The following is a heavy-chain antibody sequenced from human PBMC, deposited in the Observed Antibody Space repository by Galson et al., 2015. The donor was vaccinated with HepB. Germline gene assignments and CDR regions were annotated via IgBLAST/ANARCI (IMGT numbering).Heavy chain of an antibody. J-gene: IGHJ5*02. Sequence: SLRLSCAASGFTFSSYAMSWVRQAPGKGLEWVSAISGSGGSTYYADSVKGRFTISRDNSKNTLYLQMNSLRAEDTAVYYCAKASGSYYFGPKYNWFDPWGQGTLVTVSS. CDR1: GFTFSSYA. V-gene: IGHV3-23*01. D-gene: IGHD3-10*01. CDR3: AKASGSYYFGPKYNWFDP. CDR2: ISGSGGST.